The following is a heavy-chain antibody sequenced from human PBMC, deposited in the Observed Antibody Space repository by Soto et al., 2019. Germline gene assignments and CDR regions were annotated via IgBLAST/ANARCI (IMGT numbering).Heavy chain of an antibody. J-gene: IGHJ6*03. D-gene: IGHD1-7*01. CDR1: GGSISSYY. CDR2: IYYSGST. CDR3: ARDRTGTTLTNYYYYMDV. Sequence: SETLSLTCTVSGGSISSYYWSWIRQPPGKGLEWIGYIYYSGSTNYNPSLKSRVTISVDTSKNQFSLKLSSVTAADRAVYYCARDRTGTTLTNYYYYMDVWGKGTMVTSP. V-gene: IGHV4-59*01.